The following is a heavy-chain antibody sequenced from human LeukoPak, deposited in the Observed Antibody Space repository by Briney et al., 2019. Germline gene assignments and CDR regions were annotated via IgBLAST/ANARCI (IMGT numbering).Heavy chain of an antibody. CDR3: GGFGYEAGVDL. CDR1: GFMFSTYW. J-gene: IGHJ4*02. V-gene: IGHV3-7*01. D-gene: IGHD2-21*02. Sequence: GGSLRLSCAASGFMFSTYWMTWVRQAPGKGPEWVANIKPDGSETYYVDAVKGRFTISRDNTKNLLYLQMNNLRGEDAAVYHCGGFGYEAGVDLRGQGTLVTVSS. CDR2: IKPDGSET.